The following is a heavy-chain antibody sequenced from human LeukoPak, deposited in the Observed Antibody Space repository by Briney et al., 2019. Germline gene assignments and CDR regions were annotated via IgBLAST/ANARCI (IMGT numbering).Heavy chain of an antibody. J-gene: IGHJ6*03. V-gene: IGHV3-7*01. Sequence: GGSLRLSCAASGFTFSSYWMSWVRQAPGKGLEWVANIKQDGSEKYYVDSVKGRFTISRDNAKNSLYLQMNGLRAEDTAVYYCARGPQGATLRPYYYYYYMDVWGKGTTVTVSS. CDR2: IKQDGSEK. CDR3: ARGPQGATLRPYYYYYYMDV. D-gene: IGHD5-24*01. CDR1: GFTFSSYW.